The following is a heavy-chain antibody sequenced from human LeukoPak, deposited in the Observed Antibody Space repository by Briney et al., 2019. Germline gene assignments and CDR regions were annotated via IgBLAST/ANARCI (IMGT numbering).Heavy chain of an antibody. J-gene: IGHJ3*01. Sequence: GGSLRLSCADSGFTFSSYSMNWVRQAPGKGLEWVSSISSSSSYIYYADSVKGRFTISRDNAKNSLYLQMNSLRAEDTAVYYCARDNTNYGDYFWGQGTMVTVSS. D-gene: IGHD4-17*01. CDR3: ARDNTNYGDYF. CDR2: ISSSSSYI. CDR1: GFTFSSYS. V-gene: IGHV3-21*01.